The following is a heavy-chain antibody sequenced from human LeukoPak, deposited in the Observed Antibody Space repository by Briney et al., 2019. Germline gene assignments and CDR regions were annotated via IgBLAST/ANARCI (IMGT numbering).Heavy chain of an antibody. CDR1: GFTFSSYG. CDR3: AKGALLAARQPPGE. J-gene: IGHJ4*02. D-gene: IGHD6-6*01. V-gene: IGHV3-30*02. Sequence: GGSLRLSCAASGFTFSSYGMHWVRQAPGKGLEWVAFIRYDGSNKYYADSVKGRFTISRDNSKNTLYLQMNSLRAEDTAVYYCAKGALLAARQPPGEWGQGTLVTVSS. CDR2: IRYDGSNK.